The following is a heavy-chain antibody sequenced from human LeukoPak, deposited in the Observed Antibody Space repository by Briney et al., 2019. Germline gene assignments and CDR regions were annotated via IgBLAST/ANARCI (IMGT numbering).Heavy chain of an antibody. Sequence: NPSETLSLTCTVSGGSISTSRSYGAWIRQPPGKGLEWIGSISYSGDTYYNPSHESRVTISVDTSRNQFSLKLNSVTAADTAVYYCARVRGRDGYFDYWGQGTPVTVSS. CDR3: ARVRGRDGYFDY. D-gene: IGHD3-10*01. V-gene: IGHV4-39*07. CDR2: ISYSGDT. J-gene: IGHJ4*02. CDR1: GGSISTSRSY.